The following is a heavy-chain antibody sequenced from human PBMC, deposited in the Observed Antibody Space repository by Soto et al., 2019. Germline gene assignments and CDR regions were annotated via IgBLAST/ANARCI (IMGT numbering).Heavy chain of an antibody. Sequence: GASVKVSCKASGGTFSSYAISWVRQAPGQGLEWMGGIIPIFGTANYAQKFQGRVTITADESTSTAHMELSSLRSEDTAVYYCARSYYDSSGYPFDYWGQGTLVTVSS. J-gene: IGHJ4*02. CDR2: IIPIFGTA. D-gene: IGHD3-22*01. V-gene: IGHV1-69*13. CDR3: ARSYYDSSGYPFDY. CDR1: GGTFSSYA.